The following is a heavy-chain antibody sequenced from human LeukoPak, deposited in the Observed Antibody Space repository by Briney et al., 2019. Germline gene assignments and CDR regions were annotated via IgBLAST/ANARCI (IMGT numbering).Heavy chain of an antibody. CDR2: ISSSSSYI. CDR3: ARSTRRDTEVALAEYFQH. D-gene: IGHD5-18*01. J-gene: IGHJ1*01. Sequence: GGSLRLSCAASGFTFSSYSMNWVRQAPGKGLEWVSSISSSSSYIYYADSVKGRFTISRDNAKNSLYLQMNSLRAEDTAVYYCARSTRRDTEVALAEYFQHWGQGTLVTVSS. CDR1: GFTFSSYS. V-gene: IGHV3-21*04.